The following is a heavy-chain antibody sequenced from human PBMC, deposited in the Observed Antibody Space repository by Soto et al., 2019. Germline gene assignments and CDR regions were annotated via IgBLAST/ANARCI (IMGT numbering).Heavy chain of an antibody. CDR3: ATVPVCSGGSCYSFHYYYMDV. CDR1: GYTLTELS. Sequence: GASVKVSFKVSGYTLTELSMHWVRQAPGKGLEWMGGFDPEDGETIYAQKFQGRVTMTEDTSTDTAHMELSSLRSEDTAVYYCATVPVCSGGSCYSFHYYYMDVWGKGTTVTVSS. V-gene: IGHV1-24*01. CDR2: FDPEDGET. J-gene: IGHJ6*03. D-gene: IGHD2-15*01.